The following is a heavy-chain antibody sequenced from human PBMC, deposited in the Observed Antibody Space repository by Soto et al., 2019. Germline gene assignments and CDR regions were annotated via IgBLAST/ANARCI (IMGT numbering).Heavy chain of an antibody. D-gene: IGHD3-9*01. V-gene: IGHV3-30-3*01. CDR1: GFTFSSYA. CDR3: ARETYYDILQLDY. J-gene: IGHJ4*02. Sequence: TGGSLRLSCAASGFTFSSYAMHWVRQAPGKGLEWVAVISYDGSNKYYADSVKGRFTISRDNSKNTLYLQMNSLRAEDTAVYYCARETYYDILQLDYWGQGTLVTVSS. CDR2: ISYDGSNK.